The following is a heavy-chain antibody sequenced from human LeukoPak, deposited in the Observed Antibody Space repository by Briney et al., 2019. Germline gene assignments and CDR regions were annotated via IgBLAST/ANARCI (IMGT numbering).Heavy chain of an antibody. CDR2: ISYDGSNK. J-gene: IGHJ4*02. Sequence: PGRSLRLSCAASGFTFSSYAMHWVRQAPGKGLEWVAVISYDGSNKYYADSVKGRFTISRDNSKNTLYLQMNSLRAEDTAVYYCARDFGPPGYYYDSNGYSFFDYWGQGTLVTVSS. CDR1: GFTFSSYA. D-gene: IGHD3-22*01. V-gene: IGHV3-30*01. CDR3: ARDFGPPGYYYDSNGYSFFDY.